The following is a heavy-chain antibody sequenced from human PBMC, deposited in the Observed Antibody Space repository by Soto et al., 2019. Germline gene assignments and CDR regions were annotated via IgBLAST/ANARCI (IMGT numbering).Heavy chain of an antibody. J-gene: IGHJ6*02. CDR2: INPNSGGT. CDR1: GYTFTGYY. Sequence: GASVKVSCKASGYTFTGYYMHWVRQAPGQGLEWMGWINPNSGGTNYAQKFQGWVTMTRDTSISTAYMELGRLSSDDTAVYYCARGAVGGGGIRDFWSGYYNFYYGMDVWGQGTTVTVSS. V-gene: IGHV1-2*04. D-gene: IGHD3-3*01. CDR3: ARGAVGGGGIRDFWSGYYNFYYGMDV.